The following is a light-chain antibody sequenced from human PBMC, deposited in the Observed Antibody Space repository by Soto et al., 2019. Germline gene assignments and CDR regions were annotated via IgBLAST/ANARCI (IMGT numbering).Light chain of an antibody. Sequence: EIVLTQAPATLSLSPGERATLSCRASQSVSSYLSWYQQKPGQAHRLLIYDASNRANGIPARFSGSGSGTDFTLTISSLEPEDFAVYYCQQRSNWPRYTFGQGTQLEIK. CDR3: QQRSNWPRYT. CDR1: QSVSSY. CDR2: DAS. V-gene: IGKV3-11*01. J-gene: IGKJ2*01.